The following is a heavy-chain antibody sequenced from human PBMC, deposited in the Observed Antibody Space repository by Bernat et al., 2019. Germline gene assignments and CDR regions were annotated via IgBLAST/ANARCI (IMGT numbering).Heavy chain of an antibody. Sequence: EVQLVQSGAEVKKPGESLKISCKGSGYSFTNYWIGWVRQMPGKGLEWMGIIYPGDSDTRYSPSFQGQVTMSADKSISTAYLQWSSLKASDTAMYYWARRHDILTGYYPYWGQGTLVTVSS. V-gene: IGHV5-51*01. CDR1: GYSFTNYW. CDR3: ARRHDILTGYYPY. CDR2: IYPGDSDT. J-gene: IGHJ4*02. D-gene: IGHD3-9*01.